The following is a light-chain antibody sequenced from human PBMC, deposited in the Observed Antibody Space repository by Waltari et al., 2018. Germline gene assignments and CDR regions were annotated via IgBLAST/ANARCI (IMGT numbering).Light chain of an antibody. CDR1: SSDLGAYNY. V-gene: IGLV2-11*01. J-gene: IGLJ2*01. CDR3: CSYGVNYTVV. CDR2: DVF. Sequence: QSALTQPRSVSESPGQSVTISCTGTSSDLGAYNYVSWYQQTPGKAHKLIIYDVFQRPLGVPERFSASKSGNTASLTISGLQVGDEAGYSCCSYGVNYTVVFGGGTQLTVL.